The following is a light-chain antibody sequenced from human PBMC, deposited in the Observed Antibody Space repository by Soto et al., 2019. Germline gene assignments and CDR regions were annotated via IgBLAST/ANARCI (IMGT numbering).Light chain of an antibody. CDR1: QSVRNN. V-gene: IGKV3-15*01. J-gene: IGKJ1*01. CDR2: GAS. Sequence: DIVMTRSPATLSVSPGERATLSCRASQSVRNNLAWYQQKPGQAPRLLIFGASTRATGTPARFSGSGSGTEFTLTISSLQSEDFAVYYCQHYNEWPPWTFGQGTKVDIK. CDR3: QHYNEWPPWT.